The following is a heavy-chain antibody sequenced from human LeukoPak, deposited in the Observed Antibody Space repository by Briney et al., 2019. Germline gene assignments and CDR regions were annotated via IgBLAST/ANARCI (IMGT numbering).Heavy chain of an antibody. J-gene: IGHJ6*03. CDR2: INPNSGGT. V-gene: IGHV1-2*02. CDR3: ARDRAGGQWLTYYYYYYMDV. Sequence: GASVKVSCKASGYTFTGYYMHWVRQAPGQGLEWMGWINPNSGGTNYAQKFQGRVTMTRDTSISAAYMELSRLRSDDTAVYYCARDRAGGQWLTYYYYYYMDVWGKGTTVTVSS. D-gene: IGHD6-19*01. CDR1: GYTFTGYY.